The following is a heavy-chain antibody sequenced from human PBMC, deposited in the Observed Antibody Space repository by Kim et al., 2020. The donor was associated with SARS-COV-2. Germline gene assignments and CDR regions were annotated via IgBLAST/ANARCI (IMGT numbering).Heavy chain of an antibody. CDR2: ISDDGSNE. CDR1: GFTFSGYG. V-gene: IGHV3-30*18. Sequence: GGSLRLSCAASGFTFSGYGMHWVRQAPGKGLEWVAVISDDGSNEYYADSVKGRFTISRDNSKNTLYLQMNSLRAEDTAVYYCAKDRDQSWLEYYFDYWGQGTLVTVSS. CDR3: AKDRDQSWLEYYFDY. D-gene: IGHD6-19*01. J-gene: IGHJ4*02.